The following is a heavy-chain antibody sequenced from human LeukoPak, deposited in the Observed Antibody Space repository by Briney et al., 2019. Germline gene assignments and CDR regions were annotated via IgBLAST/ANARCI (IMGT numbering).Heavy chain of an antibody. D-gene: IGHD6-19*01. Sequence: PGRSLRLSCAASGFTFTRFGMHWVRQAPGKGLERVAVLSYDGSNEYYADSVKGRFSISRDNSKNTAYLQMNSLRAEATAVYYCARAQEYNSGWSFAYWGQGTLVTVSS. CDR2: LSYDGSNE. CDR3: ARAQEYNSGWSFAY. CDR1: GFTFTRFG. V-gene: IGHV3-30*03. J-gene: IGHJ4*02.